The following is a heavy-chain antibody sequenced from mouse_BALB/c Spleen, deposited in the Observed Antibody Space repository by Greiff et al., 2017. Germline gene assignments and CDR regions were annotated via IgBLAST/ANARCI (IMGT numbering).Heavy chain of an antibody. Sequence: EVKLMESGGGLVQPGGSRKLSCAASGFTFSSFGMHWVRQAPEKGLEWVAYISSGSSTIYYADTVKGRFTISRDNPKNTLFLQMTSLRSEDTAMYYCARSYTTATDDYAMDYWGQGTSVTVSS. V-gene: IGHV5-17*02. CDR2: ISSGSSTI. CDR1: GFTFSSFG. J-gene: IGHJ4*01. D-gene: IGHD1-2*01. CDR3: ARSYTTATDDYAMDY.